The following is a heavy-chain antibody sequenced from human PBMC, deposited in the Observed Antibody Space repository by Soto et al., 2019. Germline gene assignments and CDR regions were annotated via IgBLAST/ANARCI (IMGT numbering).Heavy chain of an antibody. CDR1: GDSIRRGNW. CDR2: IYHSGTT. Sequence: QVQLQESGPGLVRPSGTLSLTCAVSGDSIRRGNWWSWVRQAPQKGLEWLGEIYHSGTTMYNPSLKNRLTISVDKSKNQFSLHLIAVTAADAAVYYCARTRELGPGNLYYDYWGHGTLVAVSS. V-gene: IGHV4-4*02. D-gene: IGHD1-1*01. J-gene: IGHJ4*01. CDR3: ARTRELGPGNLYYDY.